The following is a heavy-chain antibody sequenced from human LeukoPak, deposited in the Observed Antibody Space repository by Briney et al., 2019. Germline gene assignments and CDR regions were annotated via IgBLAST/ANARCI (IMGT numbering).Heavy chain of an antibody. V-gene: IGHV1-8*01. CDR3: ARGDSSDNWFDP. Sequence: ASVKVSCKASGCTFTSYDINWVRQATGQGLEWMGWMNPNSGNTGYAQKFQGRVTMTRNTSISTAYMELSSLRSEDTAVYYCARGDSSDNWFDPWGQGTLVTVSS. CDR1: GCTFTSYD. J-gene: IGHJ5*02. CDR2: MNPNSGNT. D-gene: IGHD3-22*01.